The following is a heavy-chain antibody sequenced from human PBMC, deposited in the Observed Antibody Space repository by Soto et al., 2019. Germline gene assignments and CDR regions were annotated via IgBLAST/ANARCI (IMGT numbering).Heavy chain of an antibody. Sequence: PGGSLRLSCAASGFTFSSYAMSWVRQAPGKGLEWVSLISGSGGSRYYADSVKGRFTISRDNSKNTLYLQINSLRADDTAVYYCAKVMVKNWFDPWGQGTLVTVSS. CDR2: ISGSGGSR. V-gene: IGHV3-23*01. J-gene: IGHJ5*02. CDR1: GFTFSSYA. D-gene: IGHD5-18*01. CDR3: AKVMVKNWFDP.